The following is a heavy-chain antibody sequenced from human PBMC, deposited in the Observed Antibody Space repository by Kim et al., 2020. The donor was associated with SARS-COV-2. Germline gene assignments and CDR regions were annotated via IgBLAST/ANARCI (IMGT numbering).Heavy chain of an antibody. J-gene: IGHJ4*01. Sequence: SETLSLTCTVSGGSISSSSYYWGWIRQPPGKGLEWIGSIYYSGSTYYNPSLKSRVTISVDTSKNQFSLKLSSVTAADTAVYYCARRSYGDYAGRFDYWGQGTLVTVSS. D-gene: IGHD4-17*01. CDR3: ARRSYGDYAGRFDY. CDR1: GGSISSSSYY. V-gene: IGHV4-39*01. CDR2: IYYSGST.